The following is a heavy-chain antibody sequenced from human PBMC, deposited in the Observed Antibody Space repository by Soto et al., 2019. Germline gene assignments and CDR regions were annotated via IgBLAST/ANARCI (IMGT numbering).Heavy chain of an antibody. D-gene: IGHD2-2*01. Sequence: GASVKVSCKASGGHFSSYAISWVRQAPGQGLEWMGGIIPIFGTANYGQKFQGRVTITADESTSTAYMELSSLRSEDTAVYYCARDPIVVVPAAMGEYYYGMDVWGQGTTVTV. CDR3: ARDPIVVVPAAMGEYYYGMDV. J-gene: IGHJ6*02. V-gene: IGHV1-69*13. CDR1: GGHFSSYA. CDR2: IIPIFGTA.